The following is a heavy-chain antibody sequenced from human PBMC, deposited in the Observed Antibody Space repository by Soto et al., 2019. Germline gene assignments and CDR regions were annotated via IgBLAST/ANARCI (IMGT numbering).Heavy chain of an antibody. Sequence: SQTLSLTCAISGDSVSSNSAAWNWIRQSPSSGLEWLGRTYYRSKWYNDYAVSVKSRIAINPDTSKNQFSLQLNSVTPEDTAVYYCARDPVATPGGWFDPWGQGTLVTVSS. V-gene: IGHV6-1*01. D-gene: IGHD5-12*01. CDR1: GDSVSSNSAA. CDR3: ARDPVATPGGWFDP. CDR2: TYYRSKWYN. J-gene: IGHJ5*02.